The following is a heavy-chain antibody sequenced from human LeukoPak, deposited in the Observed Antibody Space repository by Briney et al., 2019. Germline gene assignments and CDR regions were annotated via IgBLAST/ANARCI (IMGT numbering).Heavy chain of an antibody. CDR1: GGSINTNNYY. CDR3: ARLVVSSWYHEVLLGRDY. Sequence: PSETLSLTCTVSGGSINTNNYYWAWIRQPPGKGLEWIGSMFDSGTTYYKPSLKSRVTISVDTSKNQFSLKLSSVTAADTAVYYCARLVVSSWYHEVLLGRDYWGQGTLVTVSS. CDR2: MFDSGTT. V-gene: IGHV4-39*01. D-gene: IGHD6-13*01. J-gene: IGHJ4*02.